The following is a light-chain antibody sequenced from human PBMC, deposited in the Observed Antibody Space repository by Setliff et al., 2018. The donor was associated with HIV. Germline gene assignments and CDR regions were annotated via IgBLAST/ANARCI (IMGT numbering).Light chain of an antibody. CDR1: SSDVGHNNY. CDR3: SSYTGTGTFV. J-gene: IGLJ1*01. V-gene: IGLV2-14*03. Sequence: QSVLTQPASVSGSPGQSITISRTGTSSDVGHNNYVSWYQQHPGKAPQLIIFDVTKRPSGVSNRFSGSKSGNTASLTISGLQAEDEGDYHCSSYTGTGTFVFGTGTKVTVL. CDR2: DVT.